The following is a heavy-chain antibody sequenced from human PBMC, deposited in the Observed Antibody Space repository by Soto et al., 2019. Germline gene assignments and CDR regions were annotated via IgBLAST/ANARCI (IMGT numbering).Heavy chain of an antibody. CDR3: ARATSVAAY. CDR1: GFAFSGYW. V-gene: IGHV3-7*01. J-gene: IGHJ4*02. D-gene: IGHD6-19*01. Sequence: EVQLVESGGDLVQPGGSLRLSCTASGFAFSGYWMSWVRQAPGKGLEGVANIKQDGSEKYYVDSVKGRFTISRDNAKNSLYLQMNSLRVEDTAVHYCARATSVAAYWGQGTLVTVSS. CDR2: IKQDGSEK.